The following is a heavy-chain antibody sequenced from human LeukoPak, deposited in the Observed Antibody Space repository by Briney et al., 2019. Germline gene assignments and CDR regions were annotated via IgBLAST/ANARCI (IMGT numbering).Heavy chain of an antibody. CDR2: ITSSSATI. CDR1: AFIFSSYS. D-gene: IGHD4-17*01. J-gene: IGHJ4*02. Sequence: AGSLRLSCAASAFIFSSYSMNWVRQAPGKGLKWVSYITSSSATIYYTDSGKGRFTIARYNTKNSLYLQVNSLRGEDMAVYYCARVYSGAWFPEYWGQGTLVTVPS. V-gene: IGHV3-48*04. CDR3: ARVYSGAWFPEY.